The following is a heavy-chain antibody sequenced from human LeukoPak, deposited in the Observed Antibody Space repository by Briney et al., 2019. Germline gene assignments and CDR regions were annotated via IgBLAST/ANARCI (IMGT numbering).Heavy chain of an antibody. CDR3: ARDFGAGSYRYGMDV. Sequence: SETLSLTCTVSGDSITNYNYHWGWIRQPSGKGLEWIGRLYNTGSTDNTDSNPSLQSRVTISADTSMNQFSLRLTSVTAADTAVYYCARDFGAGSYRYGMDVWGQGTTVTVSS. D-gene: IGHD3-10*01. CDR2: LYNTGSTDNT. CDR1: GDSITNYNYH. V-gene: IGHV4-39*07. J-gene: IGHJ6*02.